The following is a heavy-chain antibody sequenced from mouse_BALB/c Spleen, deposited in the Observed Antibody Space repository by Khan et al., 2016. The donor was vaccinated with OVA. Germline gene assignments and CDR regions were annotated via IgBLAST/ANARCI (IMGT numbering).Heavy chain of an antibody. CDR2: INPYDDGT. D-gene: IGHD2-14*01. CDR3: VRPGNRYDRAIDY. V-gene: IGHV1S136*01. CDR1: GYTFTRYV. Sequence: VQLMQSGPELVKPGASVKMSCKASGYTFTRYVMHWVKQKPGQGLEWIGYINPYDDGTKYNEKFKGKATLTSDKSSSTAYMELSSLTSDDSAVYYCVRPGNRYDRAIDYWGQGTSLTVSS. J-gene: IGHJ2*02.